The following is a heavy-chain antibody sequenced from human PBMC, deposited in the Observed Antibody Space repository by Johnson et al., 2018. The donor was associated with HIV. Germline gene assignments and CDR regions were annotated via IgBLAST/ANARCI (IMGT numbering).Heavy chain of an antibody. CDR3: AREASGCSGGSCYSWGTFDI. CDR1: GFTFSSNG. V-gene: IGHV3-20*04. Sequence: VQLVESGGGLVQPGGSLRLSCAASGFTFSSNGMNWVRQAPGKGLGWVSGISWNSGSIGYADSVKGRFTISRANAKNSLYLQMNSLRAEDTAVYYCAREASGCSGGSCYSWGTFDIWGQGTMVTVSS. CDR2: ISWNSGSI. D-gene: IGHD2-15*01. J-gene: IGHJ3*02.